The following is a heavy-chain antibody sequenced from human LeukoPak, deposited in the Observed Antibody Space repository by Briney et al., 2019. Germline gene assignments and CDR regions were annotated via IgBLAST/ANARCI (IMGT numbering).Heavy chain of an antibody. CDR3: ARALSPYYYDSSGYGDSFDI. Sequence: ASVKVSCKASGYTFTGYYMHWVRQAPGQGLEWMGWINPNSGGTNYAQKFQGRVTMTRDTSISTAYMELSRLRSDDTAVYYCARALSPYYYDSSGYGDSFDIWGQGTMVTVSS. CDR1: GYTFTGYY. V-gene: IGHV1-2*02. D-gene: IGHD3-22*01. CDR2: INPNSGGT. J-gene: IGHJ3*02.